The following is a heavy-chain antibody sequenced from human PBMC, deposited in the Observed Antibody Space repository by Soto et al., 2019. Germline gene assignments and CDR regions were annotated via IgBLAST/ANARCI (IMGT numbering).Heavy chain of an antibody. CDR3: ARRGYSRSWSYFDY. CDR2: IDYSGST. CDR1: GGTISTYY. D-gene: IGHD6-13*01. V-gene: IGHV4-59*01. Sequence: QVQLQESGPGLVKPSETLSLTCTVSGGTISTYYWSWIRQPPGKGLEWIAYIDYSGSTNYNPSLKSRGTISVDTAKVQFSLKLSSVTAADTAVYYCARRGYSRSWSYFDYWGQGNLVTVSS. J-gene: IGHJ4*02.